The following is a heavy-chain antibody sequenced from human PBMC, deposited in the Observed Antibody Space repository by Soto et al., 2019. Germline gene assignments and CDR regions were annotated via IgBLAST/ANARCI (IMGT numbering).Heavy chain of an antibody. CDR2: ISGNGGST. CDR3: AKRPASIITFDY. V-gene: IGHV3-23*01. Sequence: APGKGLEWVSTISGNGGSTYYADSVKGRFTISRDNSKNMLFLQINSLRDDDSAVYYCAKRPASIITFDYWGQGTPVTASS. J-gene: IGHJ4*02. D-gene: IGHD2-2*01.